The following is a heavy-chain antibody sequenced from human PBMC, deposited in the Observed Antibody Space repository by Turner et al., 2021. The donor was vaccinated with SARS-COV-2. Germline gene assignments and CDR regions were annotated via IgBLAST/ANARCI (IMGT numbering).Heavy chain of an antibody. Sequence: EVQLVESGGGLVHSGWSLIRCCASSGFTFSNYDMHWVRQATGKGMRWVSAVGTAGDTYYPGSVKGRFTISRENGKNSLYLQMNSLRAGDTAVYYCARAKFRGLISWFDPWGQGTLVTVSS. CDR2: VGTAGDT. CDR1: GFTFSNYD. J-gene: IGHJ5*02. V-gene: IGHV3-13*04. CDR3: ARAKFRGLISWFDP. D-gene: IGHD3-10*01.